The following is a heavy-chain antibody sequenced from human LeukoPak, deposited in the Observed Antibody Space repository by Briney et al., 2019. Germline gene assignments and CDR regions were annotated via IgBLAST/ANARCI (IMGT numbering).Heavy chain of an antibody. Sequence: ASVKVSCKASGYTFTGYYMHWVRQAPGQGLEWMGWMNPNSGNTGYAQKFQGRVTITRNTSISTAYMELSSLRSEDTAVYYCARAPSDFWSGYYSDDAFDIWGQGTMVTVSS. CDR2: MNPNSGNT. CDR1: GYTFTGYY. V-gene: IGHV1-8*03. CDR3: ARAPSDFWSGYYSDDAFDI. J-gene: IGHJ3*02. D-gene: IGHD3-3*01.